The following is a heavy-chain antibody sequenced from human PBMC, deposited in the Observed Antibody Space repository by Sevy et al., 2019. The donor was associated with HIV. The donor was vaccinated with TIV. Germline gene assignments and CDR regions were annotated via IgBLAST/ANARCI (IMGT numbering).Heavy chain of an antibody. D-gene: IGHD6-6*01. CDR1: GGSISSYF. V-gene: IGHV4-59*08. Sequence: SETLSLTCTVSGGSISSYFYSWIRQPPGKGLEWIGNVYYSGSTNYNPSLTSRVTISVDTSKNRFSLELSSVTAADTAVYYCARQGSSAYFNYYAMDVWGQGTTVTVSS. CDR2: VYYSGST. CDR3: ARQGSSAYFNYYAMDV. J-gene: IGHJ6*02.